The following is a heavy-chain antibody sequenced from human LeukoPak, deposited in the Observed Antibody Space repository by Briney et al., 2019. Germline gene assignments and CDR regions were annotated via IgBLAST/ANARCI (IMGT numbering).Heavy chain of an antibody. V-gene: IGHV3-33*01. Sequence: GGSLRLSCAASGLTFSSYGMHWARKAPGKGLEWVAVIWDDGSNKYYADSVKGRFTISRDNAKNTLYLQMNSLGAEDTAVYYCASGSSGYPPYWGQGTLVTVSS. D-gene: IGHD3-22*01. J-gene: IGHJ4*02. CDR2: IWDDGSNK. CDR1: GLTFSSYG. CDR3: ASGSSGYPPY.